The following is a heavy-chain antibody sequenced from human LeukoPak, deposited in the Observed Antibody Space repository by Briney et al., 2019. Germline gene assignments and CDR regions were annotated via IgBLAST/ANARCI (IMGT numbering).Heavy chain of an antibody. CDR2: VNPNSGNT. D-gene: IGHD5-18*01. Sequence: ASVKVSCKASGYTFTSYGINWVRQATGQGLEWMGWVNPNSGNTGYAQKFQGRVTMTRNTSISTACMELSSLRSEDTAVYYCARGGYSYGSDWFDPWGQGTLVTVSS. V-gene: IGHV1-8*01. CDR1: GYTFTSYG. CDR3: ARGGYSYGSDWFDP. J-gene: IGHJ5*02.